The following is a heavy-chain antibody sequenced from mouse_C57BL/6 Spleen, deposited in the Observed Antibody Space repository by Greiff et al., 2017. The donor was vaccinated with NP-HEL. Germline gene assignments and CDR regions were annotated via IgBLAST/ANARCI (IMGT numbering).Heavy chain of an antibody. CDR1: GYTFTSYT. CDR3: ARREGLTTVVALYFDY. CDR2: INPSSGYT. V-gene: IGHV1-4*01. D-gene: IGHD1-1*01. J-gene: IGHJ2*01. Sequence: QVQLQQSGAELARPGASVKMSCKASGYTFTSYTMHWVKQRPGQGLEWIGYINPSSGYTKYNQKFKDKATLTADKSSSTAYMQLSSLTSEDSAVYYCARREGLTTVVALYFDYWGQGTTLTVSS.